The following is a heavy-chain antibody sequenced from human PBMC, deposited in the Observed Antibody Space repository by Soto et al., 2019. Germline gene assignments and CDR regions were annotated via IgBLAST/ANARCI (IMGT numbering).Heavy chain of an antibody. CDR3: TRARYNWNYGPQNYYGMDV. D-gene: IGHD1-7*01. Sequence: GGSLRLSCTASGFTSGDYAMSWFRQAPGKGLEWVGFIRSKAYGGTTEYAASVKGRFTIPRDDSKSIAYLQMNSLKTEDTAVYYCTRARYNWNYGPQNYYGMDVWGQGTTVTVSS. CDR2: IRSKAYGGTT. CDR1: GFTSGDYA. V-gene: IGHV3-49*03. J-gene: IGHJ6*02.